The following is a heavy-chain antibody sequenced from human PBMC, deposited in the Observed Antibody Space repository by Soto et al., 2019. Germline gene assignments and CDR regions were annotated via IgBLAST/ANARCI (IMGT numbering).Heavy chain of an antibody. V-gene: IGHV3-53*01. CDR3: AREAGSYGEGFDY. D-gene: IGHD1-26*01. CDR2: IYSGGST. Sequence: HPGGSLRLSCAASGFTVSSNYMSWVRQAPGKGLEWVSVIYSGGSTYYADSVKGRFTISRDNSKNTLYLQMNSLRAEDTAVYYCAREAGSYGEGFDYWGQGTLVTVSS. CDR1: GFTVSSNY. J-gene: IGHJ4*02.